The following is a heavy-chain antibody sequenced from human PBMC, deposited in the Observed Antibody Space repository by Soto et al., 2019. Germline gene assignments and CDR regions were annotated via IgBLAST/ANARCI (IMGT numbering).Heavy chain of an antibody. Sequence: GASVKVSCKASGYTFTSYGISWVRQAPGQGLEWMGWISVYNGNTNYAQKLQGRVTMTTDTSTSTAYMELRSLRSDDTAAYYCAGDLSIAVPGTEYDCWGQGSLVTVAS. CDR2: ISVYNGNT. CDR3: AGDLSIAVPGTEYDC. D-gene: IGHD6-19*01. CDR1: GYTFTSYG. J-gene: IGHJ4*02. V-gene: IGHV1-18*01.